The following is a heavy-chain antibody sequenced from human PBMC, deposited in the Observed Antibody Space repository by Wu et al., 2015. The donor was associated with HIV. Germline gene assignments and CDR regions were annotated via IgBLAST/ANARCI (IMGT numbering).Heavy chain of an antibody. CDR1: GYRFIDNN. V-gene: IGHV1-69*18. CDR2: IIPIFGTA. CDR3: ASETTVVTSDWYFDL. Sequence: VQLVQSGAEVKKPGASVKVSCKVSGYRFIDNNVHWIRQAPGQGLEWMGRIIPIFGTANYAQKFQGRVTITADESTSTAYMELSSLRSEDTAVYYCASETTVVTSDWYFDLWGRGTLVTVSS. D-gene: IGHD4-23*01. J-gene: IGHJ2*01.